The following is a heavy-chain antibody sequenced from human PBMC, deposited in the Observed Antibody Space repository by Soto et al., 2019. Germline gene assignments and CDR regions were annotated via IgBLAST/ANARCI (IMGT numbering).Heavy chain of an antibody. CDR2: IYYSGST. D-gene: IGHD6-19*01. CDR3: ARVPWQWLGGYAFDI. Sequence: QVQLQESGPGLVKPSETLSLTCTVSGGSINSYYWSWIRQPPGKGLEWIGYIYYSGSTNYNPSLRRRPTISVDTSKTQFTLKLSSVTAADTAVYYCARVPWQWLGGYAFDIWGQGTMVTVSS. J-gene: IGHJ3*02. V-gene: IGHV4-59*01. CDR1: GGSINSYY.